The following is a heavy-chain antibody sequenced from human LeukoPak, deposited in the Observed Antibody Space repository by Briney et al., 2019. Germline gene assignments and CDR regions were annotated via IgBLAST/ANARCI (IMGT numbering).Heavy chain of an antibody. CDR2: IYYSGST. D-gene: IGHD3-22*01. CDR1: GGSISSSSYY. Sequence: SETLSLPCTVSGGSISSSSYYWGWIRQPPGKGLEWIGSIYYSGSTYYNPSLKSRVTISVDTSKNQFSLKLSSVTAADTAVYYCARQEYYYDSSGYYLIWGQGTLVTVSS. CDR3: ARQEYYYDSSGYYLI. V-gene: IGHV4-39*01. J-gene: IGHJ4*02.